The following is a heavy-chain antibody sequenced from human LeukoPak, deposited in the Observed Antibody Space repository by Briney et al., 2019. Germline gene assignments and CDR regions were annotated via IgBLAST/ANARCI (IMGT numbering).Heavy chain of an antibody. V-gene: IGHV4-34*01. Sequence: XRXTPEXXLXWXGEMNPSXXTNYNPSLKSRVTISVDTSKNQFSLELSSVTAADTAVYYCARGRQDVTMIVVVMTAVSYYLDVWGKGTTVTVS. J-gene: IGHJ6*03. CDR2: MNPSXXT. D-gene: IGHD3-22*01. CDR3: ARGRQDVTMIVVVMTAVSYYLDV.